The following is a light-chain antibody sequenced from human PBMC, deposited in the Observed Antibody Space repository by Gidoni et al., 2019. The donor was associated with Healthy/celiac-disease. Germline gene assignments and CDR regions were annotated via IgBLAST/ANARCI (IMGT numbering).Light chain of an antibody. CDR1: ALPKQY. Sequence: SYELTHPPSVSVSPGQTARITCSGDALPKQYAYWYQQKPGQAPVLVIYKDSERPSGIPERFSGSSSETTVTLTISGVQAEDEADYYCQSADSSGTYVFGTGTKVTVL. J-gene: IGLJ1*01. V-gene: IGLV3-25*02. CDR2: KDS. CDR3: QSADSSGTYV.